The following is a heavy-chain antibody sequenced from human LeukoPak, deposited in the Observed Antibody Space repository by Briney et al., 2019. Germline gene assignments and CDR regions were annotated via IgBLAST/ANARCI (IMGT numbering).Heavy chain of an antibody. J-gene: IGHJ5*02. CDR1: GGSISSYY. Sequence: PSETLSLTCTVSGGSISSYYWSWIRQPPGKGREGSGYIYYSGSTNYNPSLKRRVTISVDMSKNQFSLKLSSVTAADTAVYYCARTGDCSGGSCYGNWFDPWGQGTLVTVSS. D-gene: IGHD2-15*01. CDR3: ARTGDCSGGSCYGNWFDP. V-gene: IGHV4-59*01. CDR2: IYYSGST.